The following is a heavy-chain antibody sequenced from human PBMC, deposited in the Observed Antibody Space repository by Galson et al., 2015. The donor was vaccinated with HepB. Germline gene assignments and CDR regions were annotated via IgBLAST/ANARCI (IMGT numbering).Heavy chain of an antibody. CDR3: ARDYSSAWLGY. V-gene: IGHV3-66*01. J-gene: IGHJ4*02. Sequence: SLRLSCAASGFTVSSNYMSWVRQAPGKGLEWVSIIFSGGSTYYAESGKGRFTISRDNSKNTLYLQMNSLRAEDTAVYYCARDYSSAWLGYWGQGTLVTVSS. D-gene: IGHD6-25*01. CDR1: GFTVSSNY. CDR2: IFSGGST.